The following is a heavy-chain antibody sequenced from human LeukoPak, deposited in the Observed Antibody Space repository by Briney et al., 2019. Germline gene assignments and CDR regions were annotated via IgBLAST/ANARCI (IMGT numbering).Heavy chain of an antibody. J-gene: IGHJ4*02. CDR3: ARDDGTDSFDC. Sequence: PGRSLRLSCAASGFSFSAYGMHWVRQAPGKGLEWVAVIWYDGSKKYYADSVKGRLAISRDNSKNTVDLQMNSLRAEDTAVYYCARDDGTDSFDCWGQGTLVTVSS. D-gene: IGHD1-1*01. CDR2: IWYDGSKK. V-gene: IGHV3-33*01. CDR1: GFSFSAYG.